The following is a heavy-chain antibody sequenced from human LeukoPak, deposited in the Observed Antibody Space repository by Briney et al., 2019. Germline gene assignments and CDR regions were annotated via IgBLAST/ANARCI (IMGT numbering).Heavy chain of an antibody. CDR2: IRYDGSNK. V-gene: IGHV3-30*02. CDR3: ARGGGMRSWYDFDY. Sequence: GGSLRLSCAASGFTFSSYAMSWVRQAPGKGLEWVAFIRYDGSNKYYADSVKGRFTISRDNSKNTLSLQMNSLRAEDTAVYYCARGGGMRSWYDFDYWGQGTLVTVPS. J-gene: IGHJ4*02. D-gene: IGHD6-13*01. CDR1: GFTFSSYA.